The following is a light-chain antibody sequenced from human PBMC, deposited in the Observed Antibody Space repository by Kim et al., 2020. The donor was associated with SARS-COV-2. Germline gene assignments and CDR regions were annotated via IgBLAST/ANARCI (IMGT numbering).Light chain of an antibody. J-gene: IGKJ4*01. Sequence: DIVMTQSPLSLPVTPGEPASISCRASQSLLYSNGYSYVDWYLQKPGQSPHLLIRMATDRASGVPDRFIGTGSGTEFTLKITTVEAEDVGVYYCMQALQTPPTFGGGTKVEIK. V-gene: IGKV2-28*01. CDR2: MAT. CDR1: QSLLYSNGYSY. CDR3: MQALQTPPT.